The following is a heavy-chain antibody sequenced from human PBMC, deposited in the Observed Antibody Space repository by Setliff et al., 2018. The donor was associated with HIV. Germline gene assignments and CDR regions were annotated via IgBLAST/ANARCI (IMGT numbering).Heavy chain of an antibody. Sequence: SETLSLTCTVSGGSIKSSSDYWGWIRQPPGKGLEWIGTIYYSGSTNYNPSLKSRVSISVDTSKNQFSLNVNSVTAPDTAVYYCVRHTRDTSLAHYYYYIDVWGKGTTVTVSS. J-gene: IGHJ6*03. CDR2: IYYSGST. D-gene: IGHD5-18*01. CDR3: VRHTRDTSLAHYYYYIDV. CDR1: GGSIKSSSDY. V-gene: IGHV4-39*01.